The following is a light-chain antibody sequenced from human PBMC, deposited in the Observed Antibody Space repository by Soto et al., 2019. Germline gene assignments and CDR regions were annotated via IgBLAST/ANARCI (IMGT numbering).Light chain of an antibody. V-gene: IGKV3-20*01. CDR3: QQYGSSPPIT. Sequence: EIVLTQSPGTLSLSPGERATLSCRASQSVSSSYLAWYQQKPGRAPSLLIYGASSRATGIPDRFSGSGSGTDFTLTISRLEPEDFAVYYCQQYGSSPPITFGQGTRLEIK. J-gene: IGKJ5*01. CDR2: GAS. CDR1: QSVSSSY.